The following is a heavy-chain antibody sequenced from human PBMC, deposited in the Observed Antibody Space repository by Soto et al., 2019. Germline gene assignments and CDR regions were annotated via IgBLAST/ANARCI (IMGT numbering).Heavy chain of an antibody. V-gene: IGHV3-33*01. CDR3: AISQLLWPPYFDY. CDR1: GFTFSSYG. D-gene: IGHD2-2*01. CDR2: IWYDGSNK. Sequence: GGSLRLSCAASGFTFSSYGMHWVRQAPGKGLEWVAVIWYDGSNKYYADSVKGRFTISRDNSKNTLYLQMNSLRAEDTAVYYCAISQLLWPPYFDYWGQGTLVTVSS. J-gene: IGHJ4*02.